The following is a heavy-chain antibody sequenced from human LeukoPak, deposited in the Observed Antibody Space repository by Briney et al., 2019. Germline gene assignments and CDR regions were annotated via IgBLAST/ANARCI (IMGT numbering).Heavy chain of an antibody. CDR3: AITYSGSHTLQFDY. Sequence: GESLKISCKGSGYTFTTYWIGWVRQMPGKGLEWIGIIYPSDSDTRYSPSFQGQVTISADKSISTAYLQWSSLKASDTAMYYCAITYSGSHTLQFDYWGQGTLVTVSS. V-gene: IGHV5-51*01. CDR2: IYPSDSDT. CDR1: GYTFTTYW. J-gene: IGHJ4*02. D-gene: IGHD1-26*01.